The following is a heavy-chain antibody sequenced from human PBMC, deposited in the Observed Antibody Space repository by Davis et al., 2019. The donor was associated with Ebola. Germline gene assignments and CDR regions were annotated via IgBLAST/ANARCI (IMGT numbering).Heavy chain of an antibody. D-gene: IGHD3-9*01. J-gene: IGHJ5*01. CDR2: INQAGSES. CDR3: ARVNAVTGYTRFDS. Sequence: GEFLKILCAASGITFSRHWMSWVRQAPGKGLEWVANINQAGSESYYVDSVKGRFNISRDNAKNSLYLQMNSLRAEDTALYHCARVNAVTGYTRFDSWGQGTLVTVSS. CDR1: GITFSRHW. V-gene: IGHV3-7*03.